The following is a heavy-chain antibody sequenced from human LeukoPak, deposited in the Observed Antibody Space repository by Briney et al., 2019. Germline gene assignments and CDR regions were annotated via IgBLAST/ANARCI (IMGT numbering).Heavy chain of an antibody. CDR1: GFTFSSYA. D-gene: IGHD4-11*01. J-gene: IGHJ4*02. CDR3: ARDTPTFDY. Sequence: GGSLRLSCAASGFTFSSYAMHWVRQAPGKGLEWVAVISYDGSNKYYADSVKGRFTISRDNSKNTLYLQMNSLRAEDTAVYYCARDTPTFDYWGRGTLVTVSS. CDR2: ISYDGSNK. V-gene: IGHV3-30-3*01.